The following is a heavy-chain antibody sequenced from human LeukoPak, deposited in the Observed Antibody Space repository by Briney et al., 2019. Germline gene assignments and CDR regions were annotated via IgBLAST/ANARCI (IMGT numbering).Heavy chain of an antibody. D-gene: IGHD3-10*01. CDR3: ARGYYYGSGSYYYFDY. Sequence: TETLSLTCSVSAGSISGFYWSWIRQPPGKELEWIGYIYYSGSTKYNPSLKSRVTISVDTSKNHFSLWLYSVTAADTAVYYCARGYYYGSGSYYYFDYWGQGTLVTVSS. V-gene: IGHV4-59*12. CDR2: IYYSGST. CDR1: AGSISGFY. J-gene: IGHJ4*02.